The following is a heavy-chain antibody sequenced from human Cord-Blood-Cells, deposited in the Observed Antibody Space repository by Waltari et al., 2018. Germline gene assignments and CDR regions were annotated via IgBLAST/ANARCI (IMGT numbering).Heavy chain of an antibody. V-gene: IGHV4-31*02. CDR2: IYYSGST. J-gene: IGHJ4*02. D-gene: IGHD3-22*01. CDR3: ARGNGYYDY. CDR1: VGTISSGGYY. Sequence: QVQLQEPGPGLVKPSQTLSPTSPFSVGTISSGGYYWSWIRQHPGKGLEWIGYIYYSGSTYYNPSLKSRVTISVDTSKNQFSLKLSSVTAADTAVYYCARGNGYYDYWGQGTLVTVSS.